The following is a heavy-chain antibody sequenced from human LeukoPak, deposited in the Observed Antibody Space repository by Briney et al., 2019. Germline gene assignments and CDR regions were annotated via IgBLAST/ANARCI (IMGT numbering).Heavy chain of an antibody. Sequence: ASVKVSCKASGGTFSSYAISWVRQAPGQGLEWMGGIIPIFGTANYAQKFQGRVTITADESTSTAYMELSSLRSEDTAVYYCARGIVVVPAARGEWLDPWGQGTLVTVSS. D-gene: IGHD2-2*01. CDR3: ARGIVVVPAARGEWLDP. V-gene: IGHV1-69*13. CDR2: IIPIFGTA. CDR1: GGTFSSYA. J-gene: IGHJ5*02.